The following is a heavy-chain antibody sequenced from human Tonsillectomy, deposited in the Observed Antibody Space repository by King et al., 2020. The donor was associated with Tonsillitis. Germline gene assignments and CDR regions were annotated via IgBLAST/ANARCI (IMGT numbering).Heavy chain of an antibody. CDR3: ARHSPYDILTGYLYYYYMDV. CDR1: GYSFTSYW. J-gene: IGHJ6*03. CDR2: IYPGDSDT. Sequence: EGQLVQSGAEVKKPGESLKISCKGSGYSFTSYWIGWVRQMPGKGLEWMGIIYPGDSDTRYSPSFQGQVTISADKSISTAYLQWSSLKASDTAIYYCARHSPYDILTGYLYYYYMDVWGKGTTVTVSS. D-gene: IGHD3-9*01. V-gene: IGHV5-51*01.